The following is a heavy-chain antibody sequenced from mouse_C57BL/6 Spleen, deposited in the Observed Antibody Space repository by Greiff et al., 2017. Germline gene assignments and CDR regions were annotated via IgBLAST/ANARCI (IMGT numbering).Heavy chain of an antibody. CDR2: ISDGGSYT. J-gene: IGHJ2*01. D-gene: IGHD2-12*01. CDR3: ARGYSHFDY. Sequence: EVQLVESGGGLVKPGGSLKLSCAASGFTFSSYAMSWVRQTPEKRLEWVATISDGGSYTYYPDNVKGRFTISRDNAKNNLYLQMSHLKSEDTAMYYCARGYSHFDYWGQGTTLTVSS. V-gene: IGHV5-4*01. CDR1: GFTFSSYA.